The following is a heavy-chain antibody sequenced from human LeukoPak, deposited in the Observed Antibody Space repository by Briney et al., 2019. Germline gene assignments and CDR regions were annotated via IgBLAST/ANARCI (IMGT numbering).Heavy chain of an antibody. CDR3: AALSRDYSGSYLGAFDI. Sequence: ASVKVSCKASGYTFTSYGISWVRQAPGQGLEWMGWISAYNGNTNYAQKLQGRVTMTTDTSTSTAYMELRSLRSDDTAVYYCAALSRDYSGSYLGAFDIWAKGQWSPSLQ. CDR2: ISAYNGNT. D-gene: IGHD1-26*01. J-gene: IGHJ3*02. V-gene: IGHV1-18*01. CDR1: GYTFTSYG.